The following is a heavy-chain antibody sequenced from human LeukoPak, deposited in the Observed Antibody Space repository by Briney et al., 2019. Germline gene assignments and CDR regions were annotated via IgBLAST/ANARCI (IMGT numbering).Heavy chain of an antibody. CDR3: ANAIAAAGFDY. CDR1: GFTLSRYW. D-gene: IGHD6-13*01. CDR2: IKEDGSDK. J-gene: IGHJ4*02. V-gene: IGHV3-7*01. Sequence: GGSLRLSCVASGFTLSRYWMSWVRQAPGKGLEWVANIKEDGSDKYYVDSVKGRFTISRDNAKNSLYLQMNSLRAEDTAVYYCANAIAAAGFDYWGQGTLVTVSS.